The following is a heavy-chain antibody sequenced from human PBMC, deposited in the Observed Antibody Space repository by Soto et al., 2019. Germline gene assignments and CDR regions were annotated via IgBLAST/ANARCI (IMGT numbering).Heavy chain of an antibody. CDR3: ARGPPLDP. CDR2: VYTSGST. J-gene: IGHJ5*02. Sequence: TRSLTCTVSGGSINNYYWSWIRQPAGKGLEWIGRVYTSGSTNYNPSLKSRVTMSVDTSNNQFSLRVSSVTAADTAIYYCARGPPLDPWSKGTWVTV. CDR1: GGSINNYY. V-gene: IGHV4-4*07.